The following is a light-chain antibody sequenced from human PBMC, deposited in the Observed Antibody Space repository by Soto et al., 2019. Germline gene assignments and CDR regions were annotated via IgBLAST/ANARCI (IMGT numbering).Light chain of an antibody. J-gene: IGKJ1*01. V-gene: IGKV3-20*01. CDR2: GAS. CDR1: QSVSSSY. Sequence: EIVLTQSPATLSLSPGERATLSCRASQSVSSSYVAWYQQKPGQAPRRLIYGASSRATGIPDRFSGSGSGTDFTLTISRLEPEDFAVYYCQQYGSSPLTFGQGTKVEIK. CDR3: QQYGSSPLT.